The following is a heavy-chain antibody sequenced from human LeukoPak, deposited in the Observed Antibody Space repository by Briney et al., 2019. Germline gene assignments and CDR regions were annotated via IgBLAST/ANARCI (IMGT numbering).Heavy chain of an antibody. V-gene: IGHV5-51*01. J-gene: IGHJ3*02. Sequence: GESLKISCKGSGYGFATYWIAWVRQMPGKGLEWMGIIYPDDSNTRYSPSFQGQVTFSADKSINTAYLQWSGLKASDTAMYYCARPTYYDILTGYSSDAFDIWGQGTMVTVSS. CDR1: GYGFATYW. D-gene: IGHD3-9*01. CDR2: IYPDDSNT. CDR3: ARPTYYDILTGYSSDAFDI.